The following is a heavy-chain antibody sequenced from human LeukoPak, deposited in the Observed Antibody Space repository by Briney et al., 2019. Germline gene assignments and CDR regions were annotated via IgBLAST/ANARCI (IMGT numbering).Heavy chain of an antibody. CDR1: GGSISSSSYY. CDR3: AREVNLNWFDP. J-gene: IGHJ5*02. CDR2: IYYSGIT. V-gene: IGHV4-39*02. D-gene: IGHD1-14*01. Sequence: PSETLSLTCTVSGGSISSSSYYWGWIRQPPGKGLEWIGSIYYSGITYYNPSLKSRVTISVDTSKNQFSLRLRSVTAADTAVYYCAREVNLNWFDPWGQGTLFTVSS.